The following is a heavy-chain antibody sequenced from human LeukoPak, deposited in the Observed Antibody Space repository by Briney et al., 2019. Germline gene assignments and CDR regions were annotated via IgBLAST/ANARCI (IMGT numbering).Heavy chain of an antibody. D-gene: IGHD4-17*01. CDR3: ARGDRYGDRIDY. CDR2: IYYSGST. Sequence: PSETLSLTCTVSGGSISSYYWSRIRQPPGKGLEWIGYIYYSGSTNYNPSLKSRVTISVDTSKNQFSPKLSSVTAADTAVYYCARGDRYGDRIDYWGQGTLVTVSS. J-gene: IGHJ4*02. CDR1: GGSISSYY. V-gene: IGHV4-59*08.